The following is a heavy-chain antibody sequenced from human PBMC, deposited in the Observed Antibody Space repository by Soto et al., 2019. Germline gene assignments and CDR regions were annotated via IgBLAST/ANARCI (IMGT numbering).Heavy chain of an antibody. CDR3: SKHLWFGEAVFDP. CDR1: GFTFSSYG. V-gene: IGHV3-23*01. D-gene: IGHD3-10*01. J-gene: IGHJ5*02. Sequence: EVQLLESGGGLVQPGGSLRLSCAGTGFTFSSYGMSWVRQAPGKGLEWVSTIRGSAGNANYADSVKRRFTISRDDSTNTVHPQLNSLRPDDTSVYYCSKHLWFGEAVFDPWGQGTLVVVSS. CDR2: IRGSAGNA.